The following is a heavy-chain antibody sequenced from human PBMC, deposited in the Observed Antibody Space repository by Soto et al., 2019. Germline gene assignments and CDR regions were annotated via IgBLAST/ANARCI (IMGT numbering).Heavy chain of an antibody. J-gene: IGHJ4*02. V-gene: IGHV4-34*01. D-gene: IGHD1-26*01. Sequence: QVQLQQSGAGLLKPSETLSLTCAVYGESFSGYILTWIRQTPGKGLQWIGQINHSGSANYNPSLKSRVNISVHTSNSQFSLELSSVTAADTAVYYCARGLISGSHYSGGWYYFDSWGQGTQVTVSS. CDR1: GESFSGYI. CDR3: ARGLISGSHYSGGWYYFDS. CDR2: INHSGSA.